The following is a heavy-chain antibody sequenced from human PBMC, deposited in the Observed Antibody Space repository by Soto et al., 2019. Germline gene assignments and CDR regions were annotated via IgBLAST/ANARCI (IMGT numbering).Heavy chain of an antibody. CDR1: GSTFSNYW. Sequence: EVQLVESGGGLVQPGGSLRLSCAASGSTFSNYWMGWVRQAPGKGLEWVANINQDGNKENYMDSAKGRFTISRDNAKNSLNLQMNSLRAEDTAVYYCARDRAMDDYWGQGTLVTVDS. V-gene: IGHV3-7*05. J-gene: IGHJ4*02. CDR2: INQDGNKE. CDR3: ARDRAMDDY.